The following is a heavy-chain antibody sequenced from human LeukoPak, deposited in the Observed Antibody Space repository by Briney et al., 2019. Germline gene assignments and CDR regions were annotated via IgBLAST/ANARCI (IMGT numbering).Heavy chain of an antibody. V-gene: IGHV1-18*01. CDR1: GYTFTSYG. D-gene: IGHD3-22*01. J-gene: IGHJ4*02. CDR3: ARDSGPYYYDSSGQTAYYFDY. CDR2: ISAYNGNT. Sequence: GESLKISCKGSGYTFTSYGISWVRQAPGQGLEWMGWISAYNGNTNYAQKLQGRVTITADESTSTAYMELSSLRSEDTAVYYCARDSGPYYYDSSGQTAYYFDYWGQGTLVTVSS.